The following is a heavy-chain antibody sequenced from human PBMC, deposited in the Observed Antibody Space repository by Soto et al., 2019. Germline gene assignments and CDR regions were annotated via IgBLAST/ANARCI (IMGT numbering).Heavy chain of an antibody. CDR1: GFTFSSYS. V-gene: IGHV3-21*01. CDR3: ARDAGGYSYCYYFDY. Sequence: EVQLVESGGGLVKPGGSLRLSCAASGFTFSSYSMNWVRQAPGKGLEWVSSISSSSSYIYYADSVKGRFTISRDNAKNSLYLQMNSLRAEDTAVYYCARDAGGYSYCYYFDYWGQGTLVTVSS. D-gene: IGHD5-18*01. J-gene: IGHJ4*02. CDR2: ISSSSSYI.